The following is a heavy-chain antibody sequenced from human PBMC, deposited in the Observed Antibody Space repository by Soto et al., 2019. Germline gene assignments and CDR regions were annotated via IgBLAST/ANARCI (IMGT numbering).Heavy chain of an antibody. CDR1: GYTFTSYG. V-gene: IGHV1-18*01. D-gene: IGHD6-19*01. CDR3: AREEGGRVAVAGSWFDP. J-gene: IGHJ5*02. CDR2: ISAYNGNT. Sequence: QVQLLQSGAEVKKAGASVKVSCKASGYTFTSYGISWVRQAPGQGLEWMGWISAYNGNTNYAQKLQGRVTMTTDTYKSTAYMELRSLRSDDTAVYYCAREEGGRVAVAGSWFDPWGQGTLVTVSS.